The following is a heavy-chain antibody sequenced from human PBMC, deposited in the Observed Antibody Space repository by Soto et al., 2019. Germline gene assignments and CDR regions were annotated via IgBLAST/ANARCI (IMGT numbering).Heavy chain of an antibody. CDR3: ANSRWAFDPSRDYYYGMDV. D-gene: IGHD3-9*01. CDR2: ISYDGSNK. J-gene: IGHJ6*02. V-gene: IGHV3-30*18. Sequence: AGSLRLSCAASGFTFSSYGMHWVRQAPGKGLEWVAVISYDGSNKYYADSVKGRFTISRDNSKNTLYLQTNSLRAEDTAVYYCANSRWAFDPSRDYYYGMDVWGQGTTVTVSS. CDR1: GFTFSSYG.